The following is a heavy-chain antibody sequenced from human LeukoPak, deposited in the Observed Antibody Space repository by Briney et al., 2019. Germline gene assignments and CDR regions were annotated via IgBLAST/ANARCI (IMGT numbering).Heavy chain of an antibody. D-gene: IGHD2-2*01. CDR2: IHHSGST. V-gene: IGHV4-34*01. J-gene: IGHJ4*02. CDR1: GGSFRGYY. CDR3: ASTERCSTTCPLDY. Sequence: PAGSLSLTCAVYGGSFRGYYWSWIRPPPGKGMEWNGEIHHSGSTNYNPSLKSRVTISLDTSMKKFSLKLNSVTAADTAVYYCASTERCSTTCPLDYWGQGTLVTVSS.